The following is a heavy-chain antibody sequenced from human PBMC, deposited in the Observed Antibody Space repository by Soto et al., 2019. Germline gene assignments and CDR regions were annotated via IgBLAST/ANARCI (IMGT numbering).Heavy chain of an antibody. V-gene: IGHV3-23*01. CDR1: GFTFSSTA. CDR2: IGRGGDR. D-gene: IGHD7-27*01. CDR3: TKGGWGSGCDY. Sequence: EVQLLESGGGLVQPGGSLRLSCTASGFTFSSTAMSWVRQAPWKGLEWVSGIGRGGDRHYADSVRGRFTISRENSKNTVYLQMNSLSAEDTALYFRTKGGWGSGCDYWGQGTLVTVSS. J-gene: IGHJ4*02.